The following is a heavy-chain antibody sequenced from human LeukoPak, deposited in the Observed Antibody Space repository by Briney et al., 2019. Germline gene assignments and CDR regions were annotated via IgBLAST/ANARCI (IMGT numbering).Heavy chain of an antibody. V-gene: IGHV4-39*01. J-gene: IGHJ4*02. CDR1: GGSISSSSYY. D-gene: IGHD5-18*01. Sequence: PSETLSLTCTVSGGSISSSSYYWGWIRQPPGKGLEWIGSIYYSGSTYYNPSLKSRVTISVDTSKNQFSLKLSSVTAADTAVYYCATLVDTAMAPISVWGQGTLVTVSS. CDR2: IYYSGST. CDR3: ATLVDTAMAPISV.